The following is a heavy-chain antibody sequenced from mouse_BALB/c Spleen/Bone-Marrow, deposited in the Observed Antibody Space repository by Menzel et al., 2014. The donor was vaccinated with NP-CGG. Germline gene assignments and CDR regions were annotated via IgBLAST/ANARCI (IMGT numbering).Heavy chain of an antibody. CDR1: GHTFSTYW. Sequence: VQLQQSGAELAKPGASVKMSCKASGHTFSTYWMHWVKQRPGQGLGWIGYINPSIGYADYVQKFKDKATLTADNSSSIVYMQLSSLTSEDSAIYYCAMITFTMDYWGQGTSVTVSS. CDR3: AMITFTMDY. D-gene: IGHD2-4*01. J-gene: IGHJ4*01. CDR2: INPSIGYA. V-gene: IGHV1-7*01.